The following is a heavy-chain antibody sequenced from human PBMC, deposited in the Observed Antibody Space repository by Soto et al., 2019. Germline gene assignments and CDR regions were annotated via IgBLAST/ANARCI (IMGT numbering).Heavy chain of an antibody. Sequence: DVQLLESGGGLVKPGGSLRLSCETSGFNFSDYSMSWVRQAPGEGLEWVSFISSSSSFIYNAESVEGRFSVSRDNGRNLMDLEMSSLRVEDTAIYYCAKDCGSGDGFDYWGQGTLVAVSS. CDR1: GFNFSDYS. J-gene: IGHJ4*02. D-gene: IGHD3-10*01. CDR3: AKDCGSGDGFDY. V-gene: IGHV3-21*01. CDR2: ISSSSSFI.